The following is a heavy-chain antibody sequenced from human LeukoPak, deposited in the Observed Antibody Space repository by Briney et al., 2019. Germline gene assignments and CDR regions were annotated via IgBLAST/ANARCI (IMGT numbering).Heavy chain of an antibody. CDR1: GYNFTGYY. J-gene: IGHJ4*02. CDR2: INPHSGGT. CDR3: ARDEGAPPAGTSAYFHY. V-gene: IGHV1-2*02. Sequence: ASVKVSCKASGYNFTGYYVHWVRQAPGQELEWMGWINPHSGGTNYAQNFQGRVTMTRDTSISTAYMDLSRLRSDDTAVYYCARDEGAPPAGTSAYFHYWGQGALVTVSS. D-gene: IGHD6-13*01.